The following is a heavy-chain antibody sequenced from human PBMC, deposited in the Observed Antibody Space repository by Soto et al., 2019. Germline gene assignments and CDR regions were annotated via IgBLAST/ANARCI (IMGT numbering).Heavy chain of an antibody. CDR3: ARGRYCLTGRCFPNWFDS. CDR2: IYKSTTT. CDR1: GYSISTVDYF. J-gene: IGHJ5*01. Sequence: LPCSVSGYSISTVDYFWAWIRQPPGQALEYIGYIYKSTTTYYNPSFESRVAISLDTSKSQFSLTVTSVTAADTAVYFCARGRYCLTGRCFPNWFDSWGQGTLVTVSS. V-gene: IGHV4-30-4*01. D-gene: IGHD2-15*01.